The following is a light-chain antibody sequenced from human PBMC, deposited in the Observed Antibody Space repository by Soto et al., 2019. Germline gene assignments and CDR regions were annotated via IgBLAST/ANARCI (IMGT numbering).Light chain of an antibody. CDR1: QSVSSN. CDR3: QQYINLWT. J-gene: IGKJ1*01. CDR2: GAS. Sequence: IVLTQSPGTLSLFPGDRVALCCRASQSVSSNLAWYQQKPGQSPRLLIYGASTRATGIPARFSGSGSGTEFTLTISSLQSEDFAVYYCQQYINLWTFGQGNKGDIK. V-gene: IGKV3-15*01.